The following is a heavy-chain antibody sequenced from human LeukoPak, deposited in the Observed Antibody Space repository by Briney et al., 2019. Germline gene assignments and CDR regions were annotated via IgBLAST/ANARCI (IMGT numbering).Heavy chain of an antibody. D-gene: IGHD3-22*01. J-gene: IGHJ4*02. CDR2: ISSSSTYI. Sequence: GGALRGSCGAPGVTLRRYYLKWGRPAPREGGGEGSSISSSSTYIHYADSVKGRFTISRDNAKNSLYLQMDTLRADDTAVYYCATSRPYYDSSAYYVNWGQGTLVTVSS. CDR1: GVTLRRYY. V-gene: IGHV3-21*01. CDR3: ATSRPYYDSSAYYVN.